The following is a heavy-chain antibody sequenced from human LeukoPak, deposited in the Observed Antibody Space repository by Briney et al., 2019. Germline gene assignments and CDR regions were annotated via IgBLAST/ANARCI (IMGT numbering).Heavy chain of an antibody. CDR3: ARGGGYDSSGYYRPLDY. Sequence: SETLSLTCTVSGGSISSSLYYWGWIRQPPGKGLEWIGYIYYSGSTYYNPSLKSRVTISVDTSKNQFSLKLSSVTAADTAVYYCARGGGYDSSGYYRPLDYWGQGTLVTVSS. V-gene: IGHV4-30-4*08. D-gene: IGHD3-22*01. CDR1: GGSISSSLYY. J-gene: IGHJ4*02. CDR2: IYYSGST.